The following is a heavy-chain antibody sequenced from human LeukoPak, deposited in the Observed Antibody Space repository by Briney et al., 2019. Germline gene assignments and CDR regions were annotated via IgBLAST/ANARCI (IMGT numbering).Heavy chain of an antibody. J-gene: IGHJ4*02. D-gene: IGHD5-24*01. V-gene: IGHV1-46*01. CDR1: GYTFTSYY. CDR2: INPSGGST. Sequence: GASVKVSCKASGYTFTSYYMHWVRQAPGQGLEWMGIINPSGGSTSYAQKFQGRVTMTRDMFTSTVYMELSSLRSEDTAVYYCARTSHEMATIHQVQEFDYWGQGTLVTVSS. CDR3: ARTSHEMATIHQVQEFDY.